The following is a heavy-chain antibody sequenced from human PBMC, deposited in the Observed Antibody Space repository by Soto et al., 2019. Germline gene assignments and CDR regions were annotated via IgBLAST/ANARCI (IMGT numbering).Heavy chain of an antibody. CDR2: ISSSSSNI. CDR1: GFIFSSYT. D-gene: IGHD4-17*01. CDR3: AREDYAGASPRFDY. J-gene: IGHJ4*02. Sequence: EVQLVESGGGLVKPGGSLRLSCAASGFIFSSYTMTWVRQAPGKGLEWVSSISSSSSNIEYADSVKGRFSVSRDNANNALFLQINSLRAEGTAVYYWAREDYAGASPRFDYWGLGALVTVSS. V-gene: IGHV3-21*01.